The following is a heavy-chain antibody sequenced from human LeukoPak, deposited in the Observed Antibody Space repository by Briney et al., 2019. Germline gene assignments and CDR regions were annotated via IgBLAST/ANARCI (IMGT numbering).Heavy chain of an antibody. Sequence: SETLSLTCTVSGGSISSGSYYWSWIRQPAGKGLEWIGRIYTSGSTNYNPSLKSRVTISVDTSKNQFSLKLSSVTAADTAVYYCARGWVVVPAAILLYGFDPWGQGTLVTVSS. CDR2: IYTSGST. D-gene: IGHD2-2*01. J-gene: IGHJ5*02. V-gene: IGHV4-61*02. CDR1: GGSISSGSYY. CDR3: ARGWVVVPAAILLYGFDP.